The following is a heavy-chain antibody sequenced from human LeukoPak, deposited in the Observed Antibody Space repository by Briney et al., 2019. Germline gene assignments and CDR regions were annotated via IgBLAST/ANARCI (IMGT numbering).Heavy chain of an antibody. CDR1: GGSISSSSYY. Sequence: SETLSFTCSVSGGSISSSSYYWGWIRQPPGKGLEWIGNIYYSGSTYYNPSLKSRVTISLDTSKNHFSLKLSSVTAADTAVYYCASPYSSSWYGEYFQHWGQGTLVTVSS. CDR2: IYYSGST. CDR3: ASPYSSSWYGEYFQH. J-gene: IGHJ1*01. V-gene: IGHV4-39*07. D-gene: IGHD6-13*01.